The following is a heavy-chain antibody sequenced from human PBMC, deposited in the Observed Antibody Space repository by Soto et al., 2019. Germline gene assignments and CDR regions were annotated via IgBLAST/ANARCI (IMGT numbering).Heavy chain of an antibody. Sequence: QITLKESGPTLVKPTQTLTLTCTFSGFSLSTSGVGVGWIRQPPGKALEWLALIYWNDDKRYSPSLKSRLTMTKGASKNQVVLTMTNMDPVDTATYYCVHRAEYRSSWYAPFEYWGQGSLVTVS. CDR1: GFSLSTSGVG. CDR2: IYWNDDK. D-gene: IGHD6-13*01. CDR3: VHRAEYRSSWYAPFEY. V-gene: IGHV2-5*01. J-gene: IGHJ4*02.